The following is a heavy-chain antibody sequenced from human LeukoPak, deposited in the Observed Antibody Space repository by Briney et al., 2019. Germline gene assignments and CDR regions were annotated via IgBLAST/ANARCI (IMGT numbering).Heavy chain of an antibody. V-gene: IGHV3-23*01. CDR2: ISGSGGNT. D-gene: IGHD2-15*01. J-gene: IGHJ5*02. Sequence: GGSLRLSCAASGFTLSSYGMSWVRQAPGKGLEWVSAISGSGGNTYYADSVRGRFTISRDNSKNTLYLQMNSLRAEDTAVYYCAKGFVVVVSATQSSWFDPWGQGTLVTVSS. CDR3: AKGFVVVVSATQSSWFDP. CDR1: GFTLSSYG.